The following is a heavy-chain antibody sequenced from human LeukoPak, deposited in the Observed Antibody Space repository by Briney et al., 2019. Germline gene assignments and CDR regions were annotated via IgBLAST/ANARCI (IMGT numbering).Heavy chain of an antibody. V-gene: IGHV5-51*01. CDR3: ARGGAYCTNGVCYMGYFDY. Sequence: GESLKISCKGSGYSFTNYWIGWVRQMPGKGLEWMGIIFPGDSDTRYSPSFQGQVTISADKSISTAYLQWSSLKASDTAMYYCARGGAYCTNGVCYMGYFDYWGQGTLVTVSS. CDR2: IFPGDSDT. CDR1: GYSFTNYW. D-gene: IGHD2-8*01. J-gene: IGHJ4*02.